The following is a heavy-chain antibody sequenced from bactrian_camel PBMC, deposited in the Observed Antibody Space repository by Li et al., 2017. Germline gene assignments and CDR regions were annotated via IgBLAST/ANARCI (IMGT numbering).Heavy chain of an antibody. CDR3: AADPSLGYCRERRIYEWRY. V-gene: IGHV3S54*01. Sequence: HVQLVESGGGSVQAGGSLKLSCAPSASGYIFSSCGVGWYRQAPGKEREGVATISPGGTRTYYADSVKGRFTISRDNAKNTLYLQMNSLKPEDTAMYYCAADPSLGYCRERRIYEWRYLGQGTQVTVS. J-gene: IGHJ4*01. CDR2: ISPGGTRT. D-gene: IGHD3*01. CDR1: GYIFSSCG.